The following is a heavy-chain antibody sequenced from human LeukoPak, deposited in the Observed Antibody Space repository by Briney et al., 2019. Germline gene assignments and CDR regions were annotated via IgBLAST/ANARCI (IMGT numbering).Heavy chain of an antibody. J-gene: IGHJ4*02. CDR1: GFTFSGYA. CDR2: ITITGSSP. V-gene: IGHV3-23*01. CDR3: AKSSSSWSYYFKY. Sequence: GGSLRLSCAASGFTFSGYAMAWVRQAPGKGLEWVSSITITGSSPSYADSVKGRFTVSRDNSKNTLYLQMNSLRAEDTAVYFCAKSSSSWSYYFKYWGQGTLVTVSS. D-gene: IGHD6-13*01.